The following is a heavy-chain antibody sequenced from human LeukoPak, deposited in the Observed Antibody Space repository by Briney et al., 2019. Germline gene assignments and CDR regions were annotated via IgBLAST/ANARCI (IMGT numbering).Heavy chain of an antibody. CDR3: ARDHRDIVVVPAAKRAYYYYYYMDV. CDR1: GGSISSYY. V-gene: IGHV4-4*07. Sequence: SETLSLTCTVSGGSISSYYWSWIRQPAGKGLEWIGRIYTSGSTNYNPSLKSRVTMSVDTSKNQFSLKLSSVTAADTAVYYCARDHRDIVVVPAAKRAYYYYYYMDVWGKGTTVTVSS. J-gene: IGHJ6*03. CDR2: IYTSGST. D-gene: IGHD2-2*01.